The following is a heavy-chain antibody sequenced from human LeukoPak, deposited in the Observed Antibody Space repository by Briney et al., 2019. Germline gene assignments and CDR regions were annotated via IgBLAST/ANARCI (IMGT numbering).Heavy chain of an antibody. V-gene: IGHV4-39*01. D-gene: IGHD6-19*01. CDR3: ARQRSSGSIINP. J-gene: IGHJ5*02. Sequence: SETLSLTCTVSGGSISSSSYYWGWIRQPPGKGLEWIGSIYYSGSTYYNPSLKSRVTISVDTSKNQFSLKLSSVTAADTAVYYCARQRSSGSIINPWGQGTLVTVSS. CDR2: IYYSGST. CDR1: GGSISSSSYY.